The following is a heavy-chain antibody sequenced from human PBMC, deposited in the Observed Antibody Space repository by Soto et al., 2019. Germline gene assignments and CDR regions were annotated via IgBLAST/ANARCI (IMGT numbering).Heavy chain of an antibody. D-gene: IGHD1-20*01. CDR3: ARGITGTVTYYYRLDV. J-gene: IGHJ6*02. Sequence: QVQLVQSGAEVKKPGSSMKVSCKASGGTFSSYAISWVRQAPGQGLEWMGGIIPIFGTADYAQKFHGRVTITADESTSTAYMGLGSLRSEDTAVYYCARGITGTVTYYYRLDVWGQGTTVTVSS. CDR1: GGTFSSYA. CDR2: IIPIFGTA. V-gene: IGHV1-69*12.